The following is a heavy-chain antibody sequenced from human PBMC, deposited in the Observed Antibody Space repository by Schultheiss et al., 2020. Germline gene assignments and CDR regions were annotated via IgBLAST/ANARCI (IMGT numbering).Heavy chain of an antibody. CDR2: IAYDGTNR. Sequence: GGSLRLSCAASGFTFTNYAMFWVRQAPGKGLEWVAFIAYDGTNRWYADSVKGRFTISRDNSKSMLYLQMNSLRPDDTAVYYCAREEYSSTWHKLVDYWGQGTLVTVSS. V-gene: IGHV3-30*03. D-gene: IGHD6-13*01. J-gene: IGHJ4*02. CDR3: AREEYSSTWHKLVDY. CDR1: GFTFTNYA.